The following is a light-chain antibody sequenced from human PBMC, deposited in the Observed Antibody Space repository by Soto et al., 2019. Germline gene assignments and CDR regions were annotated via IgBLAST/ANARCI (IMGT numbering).Light chain of an antibody. CDR3: QQYGSSPLIT. Sequence: DIMMTQSPDSLAVSLGDRATINCKSSQSVLYRSNNKNYLAWYQQKPGQAPKFLIYGVSSRATGIPDRFSGSGSGTDFTLTISRLEPEDFAVYHCQQYGSSPLITFGQGTRLEIK. CDR2: GVS. J-gene: IGKJ5*01. CDR1: QSVLYRSNNKNY. V-gene: IGKV4-1*01.